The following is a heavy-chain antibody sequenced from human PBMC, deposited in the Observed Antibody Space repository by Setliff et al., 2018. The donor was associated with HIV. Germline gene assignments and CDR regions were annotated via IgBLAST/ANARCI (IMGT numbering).Heavy chain of an antibody. Sequence: SVKVSCKASGGTFSSYAISWVRQAPGQGLEWIGRITPIISTANYAQKFQGRVTISADKSTSTAYMELSSLRSEDTAVYYCARDYCSSTRCYDLHNWFDPWGQGTLVTVSS. D-gene: IGHD2-2*01. V-gene: IGHV1-69*04. J-gene: IGHJ5*02. CDR3: ARDYCSSTRCYDLHNWFDP. CDR2: ITPIISTA. CDR1: GGTFSSYA.